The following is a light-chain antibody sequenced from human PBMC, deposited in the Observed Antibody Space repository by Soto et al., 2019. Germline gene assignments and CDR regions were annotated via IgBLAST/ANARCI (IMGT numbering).Light chain of an antibody. CDR2: EVT. CDR3: SSYGGSNNVRV. Sequence: QSALTQPPSASGSPGQSVTISCTGTSSDVGGYNYVSWYQHHPGKAPKLMIYEVTKRPSGVPDRFSGSKSGNTASLTVSGLQAEDEADYYCSSYGGSNNVRVFGGGTKLTVL. V-gene: IGLV2-8*01. CDR1: SSDVGGYNY. J-gene: IGLJ2*01.